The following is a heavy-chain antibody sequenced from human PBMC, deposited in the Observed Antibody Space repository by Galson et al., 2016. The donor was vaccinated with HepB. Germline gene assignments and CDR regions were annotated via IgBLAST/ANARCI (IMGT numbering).Heavy chain of an antibody. CDR3: ARGVTTQAGWNWFDP. J-gene: IGHJ5*02. Sequence: CAISGDSVSSNKVVWNWIRQSPSRGLEWLGRTYLRAMWYNDYASSVRSRITINPGISKNQFSLQLNSVTPEDTAVYYCARGVTTQAGWNWFDPWGQGTLVTVSS. V-gene: IGHV6-1*01. CDR2: TYLRAMWYN. D-gene: IGHD2-21*02. CDR1: GDSVSSNKVV.